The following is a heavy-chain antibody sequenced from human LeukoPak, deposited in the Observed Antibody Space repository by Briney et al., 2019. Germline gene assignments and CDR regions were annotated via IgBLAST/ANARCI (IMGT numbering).Heavy chain of an antibody. D-gene: IGHD1-26*01. J-gene: IGHJ6*03. CDR2: INHGGST. CDR1: VGSFSGRY. CDR3: ARVRHSFTGSFFSFAYYYYMDV. V-gene: IGHV4-34*01. Sequence: SETLSLTCAVYVGSFSGRYWTWIRQPPGKGLEWLGEINHGGSTNYNPSLKSRVTISVDTSKNQFSPNLRSVTAADTAVYYCARVRHSFTGSFFSFAYYYYMDVWGKGTTVTVSS.